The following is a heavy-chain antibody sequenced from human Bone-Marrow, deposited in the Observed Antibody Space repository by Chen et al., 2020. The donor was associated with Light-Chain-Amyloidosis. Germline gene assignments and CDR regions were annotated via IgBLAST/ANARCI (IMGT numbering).Heavy chain of an antibody. CDR2: TFYTSKWYY. D-gene: IGHD1-26*01. J-gene: IGHJ4*02. CDR1: GDSVSSSSTA. CDR3: ARGRGAYDY. V-gene: IGHV6-1*01. Sequence: QVQLQQSGPGLVKPSQTLSPTCAISGDSVSSSSTAWNWIRQSPSRGLEWLGRTFYTSKWYYDYAPSVKSRMTFNTDSSKNHFSLQLDSVTPEDTAVYYCARGRGAYDYWGQGTLVTVSS.